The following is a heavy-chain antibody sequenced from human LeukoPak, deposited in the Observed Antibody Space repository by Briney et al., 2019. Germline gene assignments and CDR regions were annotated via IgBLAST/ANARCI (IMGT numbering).Heavy chain of an antibody. CDR1: GYTSTSYA. Sequence: ASVKVSCKASGYTSTSYAMNWVRQAPGQGLEWMGWINTNTGNQTYAQGFTGRFVFSLDTSVSTAYLETSSLKAEDTAVYYCARGYTKDMTSVTHFDYWGQGTLVTVSS. CDR2: INTNTGNQ. CDR3: ARGYTKDMTSVTHFDY. V-gene: IGHV7-4-1*02. D-gene: IGHD4-17*01. J-gene: IGHJ4*02.